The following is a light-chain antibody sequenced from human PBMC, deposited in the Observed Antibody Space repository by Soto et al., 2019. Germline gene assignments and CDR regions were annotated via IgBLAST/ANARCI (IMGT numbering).Light chain of an antibody. CDR3: QQNLGVHT. V-gene: IGKV3-11*01. CDR1: QSVSSY. J-gene: IGKJ1*01. Sequence: IVLSQSPDSLSLSPGERATLSCRASQSVSSYLAWYQQTPGQAPRLLIYDASNTATGIPARFSGSGAGTDFTLPISSLEPQYSAFYYCQQNLGVHTFGQGTTVDIK. CDR2: DAS.